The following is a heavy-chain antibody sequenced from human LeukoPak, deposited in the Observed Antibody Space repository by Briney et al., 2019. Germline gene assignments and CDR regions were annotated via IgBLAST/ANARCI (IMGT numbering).Heavy chain of an antibody. V-gene: IGHV7-4-1*02. CDR2: INTNTGNP. D-gene: IGHD3-10*01. CDR1: GYTFSSYA. J-gene: IGHJ6*02. CDR3: ARDIGMVRLYYYFGLDV. Sequence: ASVKVSCKASGYTFSSYAMNWVRQAPGQGLEWMGWINTNTGNPTYAQGFTGRFVFSLDTSVSTAYLQISSLKAEDTAVYYCARDIGMVRLYYYFGLDVWGQGPRSPSP.